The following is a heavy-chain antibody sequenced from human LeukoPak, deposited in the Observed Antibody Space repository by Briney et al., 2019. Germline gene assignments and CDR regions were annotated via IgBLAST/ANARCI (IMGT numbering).Heavy chain of an antibody. Sequence: PGGSLRLSCAASGFTFSSYAMSWVRQAPGKGLEWVPAISGSGGSTYYADSVKGRFTISRDNSKNTLYLQMNSLRAEDTAVYYCAKADSSGYYYNFDYWGQGTLVTVSS. CDR1: GFTFSSYA. D-gene: IGHD3-22*01. V-gene: IGHV3-23*01. CDR2: ISGSGGST. CDR3: AKADSSGYYYNFDY. J-gene: IGHJ4*02.